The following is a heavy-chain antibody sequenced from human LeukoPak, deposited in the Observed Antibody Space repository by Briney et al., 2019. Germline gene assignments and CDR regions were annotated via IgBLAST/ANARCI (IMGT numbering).Heavy chain of an antibody. Sequence: PSETLSLTCAVSGGSLSGYYWSWIRQSPGKGLEWMGDIHHDGRTKYKSSFKSRITIFLVSSKNEVSLRLRPVTPADTALYFCARDVVPRDYGDTLNAYDLWGQGTMVTVS. CDR2: IHHDGRT. V-gene: IGHV4-34*01. J-gene: IGHJ3*01. CDR1: GGSLSGYY. D-gene: IGHD4-17*01. CDR3: ARDVVPRDYGDTLNAYDL.